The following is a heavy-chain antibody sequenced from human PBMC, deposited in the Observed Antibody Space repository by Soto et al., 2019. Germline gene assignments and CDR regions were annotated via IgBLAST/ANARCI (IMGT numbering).Heavy chain of an antibody. Sequence: ASVKVSCKASGGTFSSYAISWVRQAPGQGLEWMGGIIPIFGTANYAQKFQGRVTITADESTSTAYMELSSLRSEDTAVYYCASRRGIIAAAGPLYYYYGMDVWGQGTTVTVSS. J-gene: IGHJ6*02. V-gene: IGHV1-69*13. CDR3: ASRRGIIAAAGPLYYYYGMDV. D-gene: IGHD6-13*01. CDR1: GGTFSSYA. CDR2: IIPIFGTA.